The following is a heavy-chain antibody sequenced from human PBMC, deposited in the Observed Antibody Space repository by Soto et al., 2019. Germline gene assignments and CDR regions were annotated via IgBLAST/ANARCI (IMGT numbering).Heavy chain of an antibody. CDR2: IIPILGIA. V-gene: IGHV1-69*08. J-gene: IGHJ4*02. Sequence: QVQLVQSGAEVKKPGSSVKVSCKASGGTFSSYTISWVRQAPGQGLEWMGRIIPILGIANYAQKFQGRVTITADKSTSTAYMELSCLRSEDTAVYYCAKDYGGKDGDYWGQGTLVTVSS. D-gene: IGHD4-17*01. CDR1: GGTFSSYT. CDR3: AKDYGGKDGDY.